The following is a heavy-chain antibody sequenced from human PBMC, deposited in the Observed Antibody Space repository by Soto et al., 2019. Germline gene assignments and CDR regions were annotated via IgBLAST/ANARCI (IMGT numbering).Heavy chain of an antibody. J-gene: IGHJ4*02. CDR1: GVTVSSNY. CDR2: IYTGGTT. V-gene: IGHV3-53*01. D-gene: IGHD6-13*01. Sequence: PGGSLRLSCAASGVTVSSNYMSWVRQAPGKGLEWVSVIYTGGTTYYADSVKGRFTISRDTSKNTLYLQMNSLRAEDTAVYYCAWYSSGWYYFDYWGQGTLVTVS. CDR3: AWYSSGWYYFDY.